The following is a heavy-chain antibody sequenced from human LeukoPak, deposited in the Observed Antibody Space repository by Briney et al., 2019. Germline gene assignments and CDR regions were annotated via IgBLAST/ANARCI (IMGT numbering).Heavy chain of an antibody. V-gene: IGHV3-71*01. CDR3: VRGMHDSDDSNYYFDC. D-gene: IGHD4-17*01. J-gene: IGHJ4*02. CDR2: IRKKAYGETT. CDR1: GFTVSSNY. Sequence: GGSLRLSCAASGFTVSSNYMSWVRQAPGKGLEFICLIRKKAYGETTEYAASVRGRFTITRDDATGIAYLQMNSLKTEDTALYYCVRGMHDSDDSNYYFDCWGQGTLVTVSS.